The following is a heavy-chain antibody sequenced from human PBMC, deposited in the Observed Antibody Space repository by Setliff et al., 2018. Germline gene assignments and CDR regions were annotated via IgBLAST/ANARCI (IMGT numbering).Heavy chain of an antibody. CDR1: GYSISSGYI. Sequence: SETLSLTCTVSGYSISSGYIWGWIRQPPGKGLEWVGNIGHTGSINYNPSLKSRVTISVDTSKNQFSLKVNYVTAAHAAVYYCARSFSRREKFLLDYWCPGALVTVSS. CDR3: ARSFSRREKFLLDY. V-gene: IGHV4-38-2*02. J-gene: IGHJ4*02. CDR2: IGHTGSI.